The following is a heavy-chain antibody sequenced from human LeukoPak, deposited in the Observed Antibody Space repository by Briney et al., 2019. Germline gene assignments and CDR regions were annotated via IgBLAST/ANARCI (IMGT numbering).Heavy chain of an antibody. Sequence: GGSLRLSCAASGFTFSSYGMHWVRQAPGKGLEWVAVISYDGSNKYYADSVKGRFTISRDNSKNTLYLQMNSLRAEDTAVYYCARDPEPYDYVWGSYRQPQVGDDYWGQGTLVTVSS. V-gene: IGHV3-30*19. CDR3: ARDPEPYDYVWGSYRQPQVGDDY. J-gene: IGHJ4*02. CDR1: GFTFSSYG. CDR2: ISYDGSNK. D-gene: IGHD3-16*02.